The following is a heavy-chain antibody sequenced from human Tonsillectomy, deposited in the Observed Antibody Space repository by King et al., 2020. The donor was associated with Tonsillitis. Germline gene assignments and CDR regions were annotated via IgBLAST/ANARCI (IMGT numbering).Heavy chain of an antibody. V-gene: IGHV4-30-2*01. CDR3: ARAGCGGDCYLFDY. Sequence: LQLQESGSGLVKPSQTLSLTCAVSGGSISSGGYSWSWIRQPPGKGLEWIGYIYHSGSTYYNPSLKSRVTISVDRSKNQFSLKLSSVTAADTAVYYCARAGCGGDCYLFDYWGQGTLVTVSS. D-gene: IGHD2-21*02. CDR1: GGSISSGGYS. CDR2: IYHSGST. J-gene: IGHJ4*02.